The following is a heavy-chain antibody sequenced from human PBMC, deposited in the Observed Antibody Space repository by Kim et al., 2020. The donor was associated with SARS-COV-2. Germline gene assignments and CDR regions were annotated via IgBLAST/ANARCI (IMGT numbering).Heavy chain of an antibody. V-gene: IGHV4-34*01. D-gene: IGHD2-21*01. CDR1: GGSFSGYY. CDR3: AKRRVISGMDV. Sequence: SETLSLTCAVYGGSFSGYYWSWIRQPPGKGLEWIGEINHSGSTNYNPSLKSRVTISVDTSKNQFSLKLSSVTAADTAVYYCAKRRVISGMDVWGQGTTVTVSS. J-gene: IGHJ6*02. CDR2: INHSGST.